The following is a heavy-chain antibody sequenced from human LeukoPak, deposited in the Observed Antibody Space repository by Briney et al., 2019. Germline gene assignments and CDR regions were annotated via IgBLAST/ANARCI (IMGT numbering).Heavy chain of an antibody. D-gene: IGHD1-26*01. Sequence: SETLSLTCTVSGGSISSISYYWGWIRQPPGKGLEWIGSFYYIGSTYYNPSLKSRLTISVDTSKNQFSLKLSSVTAADTAVYYCARLGFSNSGSYLAPSDYWGQGTLVTVSS. CDR3: ARLGFSNSGSYLAPSDY. V-gene: IGHV4-39*01. CDR1: GGSISSISYY. J-gene: IGHJ4*02. CDR2: FYYIGST.